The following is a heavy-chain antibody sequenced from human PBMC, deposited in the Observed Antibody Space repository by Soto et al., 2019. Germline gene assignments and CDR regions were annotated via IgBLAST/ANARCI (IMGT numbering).Heavy chain of an antibody. CDR3: ARGVPGGDFWSGYYFSFEY. CDR1: GGSFSGCY. D-gene: IGHD3-3*01. J-gene: IGHJ4*02. Sequence: PTETLSLTCAVYGGSFSGCYWSWSRQPPVKGLEWIGEINHSVSTNYNPSLKSRVTISVDTSKNQFSLKLSSVTDADTAVYYCARGVPGGDFWSGYYFSFEYWGQGTIVPVS. V-gene: IGHV4-34*01. CDR2: INHSVST.